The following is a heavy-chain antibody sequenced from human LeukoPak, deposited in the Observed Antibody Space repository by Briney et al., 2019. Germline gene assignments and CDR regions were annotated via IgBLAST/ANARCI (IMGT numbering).Heavy chain of an antibody. CDR3: ARGLDYSNANWFDP. Sequence: GGSLRLSCAASGFTFDDYGMSWVRQAPGKGLEWVSGINWNGGSTGYADSVKVRLTISRDNAKNSLYLQMNSLRAEDTALYYCARGLDYSNANWFDPWGQGTLVTVSS. J-gene: IGHJ5*02. V-gene: IGHV3-20*04. CDR1: GFTFDDYG. D-gene: IGHD4-11*01. CDR2: INWNGGST.